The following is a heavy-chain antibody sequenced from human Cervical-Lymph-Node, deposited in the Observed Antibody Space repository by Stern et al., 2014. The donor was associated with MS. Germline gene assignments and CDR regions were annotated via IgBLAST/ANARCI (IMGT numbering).Heavy chain of an antibody. V-gene: IGHV1-2*02. J-gene: IGHJ6*02. CDR1: GYIFTGYY. CDR3: ARDQRGITIFGVVTDYYYLGMDV. CDR2: INPNTGGT. D-gene: IGHD3-3*01. Sequence: VQLVQSGAEVKKPGASVKVSCKTSGYIFTGYYIHWVRQAPGQGLEWMAWINPNTGGTKYAQKCQGRVTMSRDTSISTAYVELSSLTSDDTAVYYCARDQRGITIFGVVTDYYYLGMDVWGQGTTVTVSS.